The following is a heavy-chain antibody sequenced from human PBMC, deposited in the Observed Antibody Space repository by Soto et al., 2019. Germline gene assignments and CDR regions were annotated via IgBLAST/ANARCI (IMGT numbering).Heavy chain of an antibody. CDR1: GGSFSGYY. Sequence: QVQLQQWGAGLLKPSETLSLTCAVYGGSFSGYYWSWIRQPPGKGLEWIGEINHSGSTNYNPSLKSRVTISVDTSKNQFSLKLSSVTAADTAVYYCARGVYGYSGANNWFDPWGQGTLVTVSS. D-gene: IGHD4-17*01. V-gene: IGHV4-34*01. CDR3: ARGVYGYSGANNWFDP. J-gene: IGHJ5*02. CDR2: INHSGST.